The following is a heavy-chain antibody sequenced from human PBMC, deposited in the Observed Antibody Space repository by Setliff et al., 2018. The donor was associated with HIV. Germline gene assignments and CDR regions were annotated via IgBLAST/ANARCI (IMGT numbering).Heavy chain of an antibody. CDR1: GGPLSGYC. CDR3: TKGPARRYPGSTVYGL. J-gene: IGHJ1*01. D-gene: IGHD1-26*01. V-gene: IGHV4-34*01. CDR2: INDSGDT. Sequence: SETLSLTCGLYGGPLSGYCWTWIRQSPEKGLEWIGEINDSGDTKYNPSLMSRLSMSVEKSKNEFSLKVTSLTAADTAVYFCTKGPARRYPGSTVYGLWGQGTPVTVSS.